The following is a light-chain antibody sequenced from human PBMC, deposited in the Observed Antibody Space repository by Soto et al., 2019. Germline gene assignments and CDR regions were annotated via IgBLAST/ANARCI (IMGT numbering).Light chain of an antibody. V-gene: IGKV1-12*01. CDR3: QQGKSFPLT. J-gene: IGKJ4*01. Sequence: DIQMTQSPSSVSVSVGDRVTITCRASQDISSYLAWYQQKPGKAPKLLISAASRLQSGVPSRFSGSGSATDFTLTINSLQPEDFATYYCQQGKSFPLTFGGGTKVEIK. CDR2: AAS. CDR1: QDISSY.